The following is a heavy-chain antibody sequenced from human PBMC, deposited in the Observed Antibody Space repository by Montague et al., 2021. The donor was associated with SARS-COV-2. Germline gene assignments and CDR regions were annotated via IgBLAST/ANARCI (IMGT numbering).Heavy chain of an antibody. CDR3: ARDDYTPGDYYYYYGMDV. J-gene: IGHJ6*02. V-gene: IGHV4-38-2*02. CDR1: GHSISSGYY. CDR2: IYHSGST. Sequence: SETLSLTCTLSGHSISSGYYWGWIRQPPGKGLEWIGSIYHSGSTYYNPSLKSRVTISVDTSKNQFSLKLSSVTAADTAVYYCARDDYTPGDYYYYYGMDVWGQGTTVTVSS. D-gene: IGHD4-11*01.